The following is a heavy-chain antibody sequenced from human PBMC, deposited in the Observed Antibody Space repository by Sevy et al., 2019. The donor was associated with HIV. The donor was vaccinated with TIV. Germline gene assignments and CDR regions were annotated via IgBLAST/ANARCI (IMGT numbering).Heavy chain of an antibody. CDR1: GFTFITYT. Sequence: GGSLRLSCAASGFTFITYTMNWVRQAPGKGLEWVSGISDSAYNTYYADSVKGRFTISRDNSKNSLYLQMNSLRAEDTAVYYCTKDEAYTVATSYYFDYWGQGTLVTVSS. CDR3: TKDEAYTVATSYYFDY. V-gene: IGHV3-23*01. D-gene: IGHD5-12*01. CDR2: ISDSAYNT. J-gene: IGHJ4*02.